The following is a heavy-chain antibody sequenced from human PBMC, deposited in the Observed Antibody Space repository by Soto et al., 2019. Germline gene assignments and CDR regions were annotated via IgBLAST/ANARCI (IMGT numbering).Heavy chain of an antibody. V-gene: IGHV3-74*03. CDR1: GFTFSNYW. CDR3: ARDSXVLHV. Sequence: GGSLRLSCAASGFTFSNYWLXWVRQAPGKGLVWVSRINMDGSGTTYXXXVKGRFTISRDNAKNTVFLEMKNLRAEVTAVYYCARDSXVLHVXGKGTTVXXSS. CDR2: INMDGSGT. J-gene: IGHJ6*04.